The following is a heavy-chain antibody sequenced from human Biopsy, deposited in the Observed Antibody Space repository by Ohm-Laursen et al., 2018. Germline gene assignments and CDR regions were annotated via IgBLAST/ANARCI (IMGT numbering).Heavy chain of an antibody. J-gene: IGHJ4*02. Sequence: GTLSLTCTVSGGSINSYYWSWIRQPPGKGLEWIGYIYYTGSTNYSPSLESRVIMSVDTSKNQFSLRLSSVTAADTAVYYCARRDYRNGFKFDFWGQGTLVTVSS. CDR3: ARRDYRNGFKFDF. V-gene: IGHV4-59*08. CDR2: IYYTGST. D-gene: IGHD3-16*01. CDR1: GGSINSYY.